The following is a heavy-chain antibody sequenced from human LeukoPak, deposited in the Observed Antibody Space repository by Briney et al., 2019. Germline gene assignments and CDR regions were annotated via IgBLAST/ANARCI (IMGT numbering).Heavy chain of an antibody. CDR2: IIPILGIA. D-gene: IGHD3-3*01. V-gene: IGHV1-69*04. J-gene: IGHJ4*02. CDR1: GGTFSSYA. CDR3: ARDLYDFWTRTPARGYYFDY. Sequence: SVKVSCKASGGTFSSYAISWVRQAPGQGLEWMGRIIPILGIANYAQKFQGRVTITADKSTSTAYMELSSLRSEDTAVYYCARDLYDFWTRTPARGYYFDYWGQGTLVTVSS.